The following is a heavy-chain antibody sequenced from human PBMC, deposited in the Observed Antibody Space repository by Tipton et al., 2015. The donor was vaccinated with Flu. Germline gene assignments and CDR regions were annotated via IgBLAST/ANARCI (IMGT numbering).Heavy chain of an antibody. CDR1: GFTFDDYT. CDR3: AKDVRDSSSLDYYFYYGMGV. Sequence: CAASGFTFDDYTMHWVRQAPGKGLEWVSCINWNGVAIGYADSVKGRFTISRDNAKNSLYLQMNSLRPEDTALYYCAKDVRDSSSLDYYFYYGMGVWGQGTPVTVSS. V-gene: IGHV3-9*01. D-gene: IGHD6-6*01. CDR2: INWNGVAI. J-gene: IGHJ6*02.